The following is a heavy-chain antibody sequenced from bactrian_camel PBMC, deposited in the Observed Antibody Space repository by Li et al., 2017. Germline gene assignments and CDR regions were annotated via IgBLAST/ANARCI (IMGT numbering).Heavy chain of an antibody. J-gene: IGHJ4*01. D-gene: IGHD6*01. V-gene: IGHV3-2*01. Sequence: HVQLVESGGGLVQPGGSLRLSCAASGFTFSSYYMSWVRQAPGKGLEWVSSFYTGDGSTNSADSVKGRFTISRDNTKNMLYLQMNSLKSEDTALYYCATTDPYGGSWYEDYWGQGTQVTVS. CDR3: ATTDPYGGSWYEDY. CDR2: FYTGDGST. CDR1: GFTFSSYY.